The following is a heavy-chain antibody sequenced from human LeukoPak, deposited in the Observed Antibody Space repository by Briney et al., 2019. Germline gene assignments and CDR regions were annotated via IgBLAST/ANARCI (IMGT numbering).Heavy chain of an antibody. D-gene: IGHD3-10*01. CDR1: GFTFSSYA. Sequence: PGGSLRLSCAGSGFTFSSYAMSWVRQAPGKGLEWVSAISGSGGNTYNADSVKGRFTISRDNSKNTLYLQMNSLRAEDTAVYYCAKDDGGFDYWGQGTLVTVSS. CDR3: AKDDGGFDY. V-gene: IGHV3-23*01. CDR2: ISGSGGNT. J-gene: IGHJ4*02.